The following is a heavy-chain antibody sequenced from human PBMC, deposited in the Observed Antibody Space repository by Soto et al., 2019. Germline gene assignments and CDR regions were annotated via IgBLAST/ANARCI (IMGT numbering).Heavy chain of an antibody. D-gene: IGHD1-26*01. CDR3: ARDEIVGATSRDFFDY. Sequence: ASLEGSCKASGNTFTGFYFHWGRKGPGQGLEWMGWINPNSGGANYAQKFQGRVTMTRDTSISTAYLELSRLRSDDSAVYYCARDEIVGATSRDFFDYWGQGALVTVSS. V-gene: IGHV1-2*02. CDR2: INPNSGGA. J-gene: IGHJ4*02. CDR1: GNTFTGFY.